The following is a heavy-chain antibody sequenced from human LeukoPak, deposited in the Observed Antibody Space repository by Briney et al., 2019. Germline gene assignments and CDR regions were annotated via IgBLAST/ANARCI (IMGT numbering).Heavy chain of an antibody. J-gene: IGHJ6*02. Sequence: AGGSLRLSCAASGFTFSSYWMSWVRQAPGKGLEWVANIKQDGSEKYYVDSVKGRFTISRDNAKNSLYLQMNSLRTEDTAVYYCAKILFLDLLWFGELLYYGMDVWGQGTTVTVSS. CDR2: IKQDGSEK. D-gene: IGHD3-10*01. CDR3: AKILFLDLLWFGELLYYGMDV. CDR1: GFTFSSYW. V-gene: IGHV3-7*01.